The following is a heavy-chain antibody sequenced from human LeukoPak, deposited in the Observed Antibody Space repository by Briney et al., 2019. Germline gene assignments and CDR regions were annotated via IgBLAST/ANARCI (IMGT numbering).Heavy chain of an antibody. D-gene: IGHD4-17*01. CDR1: GFTFNSYA. J-gene: IGHJ4*02. CDR3: AIHDYGAPDY. Sequence: HPGGSLRLSCAASGFTFNSYAMHWVRQAPGKGLEWVAVISYDGSNKYYADSVKGRFTISRDNSKNTLYLQMNSLRAEDTAVYYCAIHDYGAPDYWAREPWSPSPQ. CDR2: ISYDGSNK. V-gene: IGHV3-30-3*01.